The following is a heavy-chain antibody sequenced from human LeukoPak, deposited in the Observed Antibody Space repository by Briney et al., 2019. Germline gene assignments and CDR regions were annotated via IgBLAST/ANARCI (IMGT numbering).Heavy chain of an antibody. CDR3: ASLYGDATSLDF. Sequence: SETLPLTCTVSGGSISSSNYYWGWIRQPPGKGLEWIGSIYYSGSTYYNPSLKSRVTISVDTSKNQFSLKLSSVTAADTAVYYCASLYGDATSLDFWGQGTLVTVSS. V-gene: IGHV4-39*01. J-gene: IGHJ4*02. CDR2: IYYSGST. D-gene: IGHD4-17*01. CDR1: GGSISSSNYY.